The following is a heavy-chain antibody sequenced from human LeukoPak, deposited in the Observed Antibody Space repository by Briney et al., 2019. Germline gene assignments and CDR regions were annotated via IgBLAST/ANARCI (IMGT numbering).Heavy chain of an antibody. CDR2: IIPILGIA. Sequence: GASVKVSCKASGYTFTGYYMHWVRQAPGQGLEWMGRIIPILGIANYAQKFQGRVTITADKSTSTAYMELSSLRSEDTAVYYCARTPQWLVDVGGFDYWGQGTLVTVSS. D-gene: IGHD6-19*01. CDR3: ARTPQWLVDVGGFDY. CDR1: GYTFTGYY. J-gene: IGHJ4*02. V-gene: IGHV1-69*02.